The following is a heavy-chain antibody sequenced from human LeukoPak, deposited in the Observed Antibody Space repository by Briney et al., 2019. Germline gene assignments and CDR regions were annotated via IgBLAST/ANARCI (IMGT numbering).Heavy chain of an antibody. V-gene: IGHV3-23*01. CDR2: ISGSGGST. J-gene: IGHJ3*02. D-gene: IGHD3-22*01. CDR3: AKDKGYYDSSGYYYVDAFDI. Sequence: GGTLRLSCAASGFTLSSYAMSWVRQAPGKGLEWVSAISGSGGSTYYADSVKGRFTISRDNSKNTLYLQMNSLRAEDTAVYYCAKDKGYYDSSGYYYVDAFDIWGQGTMVTVSS. CDR1: GFTLSSYA.